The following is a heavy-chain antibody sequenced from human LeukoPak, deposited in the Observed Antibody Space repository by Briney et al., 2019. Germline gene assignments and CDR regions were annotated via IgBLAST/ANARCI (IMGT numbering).Heavy chain of an antibody. CDR2: INSDGSRT. CDR3: ATSPLDSRYYFDY. V-gene: IGHV3-74*01. J-gene: IGHJ4*02. CDR1: GFTFSTFW. Sequence: GGSLRLSCAASGFTFSTFWMHWVRQAPGKGPVWVSRINSDGSRTTYADSVKGRFTISRDNAKNTLYLQMSSLRAEDTAVYYCATSPLDSRYYFDYWGQGPLVTVSS. D-gene: IGHD6-13*01.